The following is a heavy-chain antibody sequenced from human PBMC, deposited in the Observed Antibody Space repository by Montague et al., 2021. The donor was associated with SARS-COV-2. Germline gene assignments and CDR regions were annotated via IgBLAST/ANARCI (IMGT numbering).Heavy chain of an antibody. CDR1: GGSMTNYY. CDR3: ARQRNDDVLDY. Sequence: SETLSLTCTVSGGSMTNYYWSWIRQPPGKGLEWLAYIYYRGSTSYNPSLMSRDTISVDTSKKQFSLKLSSVTAADTAVYYCARQRNDDVLDYWGQGTLVTVSS. CDR2: IYYRGST. J-gene: IGHJ4*02. V-gene: IGHV4-59*08. D-gene: IGHD1-1*01.